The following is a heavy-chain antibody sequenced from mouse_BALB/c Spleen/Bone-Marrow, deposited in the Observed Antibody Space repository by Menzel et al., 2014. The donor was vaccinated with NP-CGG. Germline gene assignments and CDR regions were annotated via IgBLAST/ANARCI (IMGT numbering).Heavy chain of an antibody. CDR2: INSNGGST. J-gene: IGHJ2*01. CDR3: ARDSNDY. Sequence: EVQRVESGGGLVQPGGSLKLSCAASGFTFSSYGMSWVRQTPDKRLELVAIINSNGGSTYYPDSVKGRFTISRDNAKNTLYLQMSSLKSEDTAMYYCARDSNDYWGQGTTLTVSS. V-gene: IGHV5-6-3*01. CDR1: GFTFSSYG.